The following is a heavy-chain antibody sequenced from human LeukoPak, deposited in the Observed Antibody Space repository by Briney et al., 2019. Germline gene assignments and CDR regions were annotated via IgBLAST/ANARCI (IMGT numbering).Heavy chain of an antibody. CDR3: AIHYSAFEF. Sequence: GALRLSCTASGLTFSTYGLSWVRQSPGKGLEWVAAISGSATGGVTNYADSVKGRFTISRDNSKNTLYLQMNSLRVEDTAVHYCAIHYSAFEFWGQGTLVTVSS. CDR2: ISGSATGGVT. CDR1: GLTFSTYG. V-gene: IGHV3-23*01. D-gene: IGHD2-21*01. J-gene: IGHJ4*02.